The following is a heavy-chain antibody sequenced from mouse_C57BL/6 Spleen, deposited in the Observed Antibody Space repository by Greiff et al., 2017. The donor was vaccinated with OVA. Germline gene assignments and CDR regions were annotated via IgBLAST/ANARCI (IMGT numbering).Heavy chain of an antibody. J-gene: IGHJ2*01. CDR2: ISDGGSYT. CDR3: ARKDNYFDY. CDR1: GFTFSSYA. Sequence: EVKVEESGGGLVKPGGSLKLSCAASGFTFSSYAMSWVRQTPEKRLEWVATISDGGSYTYYPDNVKGRFTISRDNAKNNLYLQMSHLKSEDTAMYYCARKDNYFDYWGQGTTLTVSS. V-gene: IGHV5-4*03.